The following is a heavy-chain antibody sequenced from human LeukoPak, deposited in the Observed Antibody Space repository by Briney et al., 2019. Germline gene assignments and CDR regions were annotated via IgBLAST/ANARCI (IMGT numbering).Heavy chain of an antibody. CDR1: GFTFSSSW. CDR3: AKNGGPHGMDV. Sequence: GGSLRLSCATSGFTFSSSWMSWVRQAPGKGLEWVANIKHDGSETNYVDSVKGRFTISGDNAKNSLHLQMNSLRVDDTAVYYCAKNGGPHGMDVWGQGTTVTVSS. CDR2: IKHDGSET. V-gene: IGHV3-7*02. J-gene: IGHJ6*02. D-gene: IGHD3-16*01.